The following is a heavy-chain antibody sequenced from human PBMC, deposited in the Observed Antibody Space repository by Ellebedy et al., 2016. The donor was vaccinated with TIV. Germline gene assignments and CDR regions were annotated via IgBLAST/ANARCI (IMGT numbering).Heavy chain of an antibody. CDR1: GFTFSLFA. CDR2: ISGDGSST. V-gene: IGHV3-23*01. J-gene: IGHJ4*02. Sequence: GGSLRLSCAASGFTFSLFAMHWVRQAPGKGLEWLSVISGDGSSTYFTDSVKGRLTITRDNSKNTLYLQMNRLTTEDMAVYYCAKGSSSGFNYDRVGFDNWGQGTLVTVSS. CDR3: AKGSSSGFNYDRVGFDN. D-gene: IGHD3-22*01.